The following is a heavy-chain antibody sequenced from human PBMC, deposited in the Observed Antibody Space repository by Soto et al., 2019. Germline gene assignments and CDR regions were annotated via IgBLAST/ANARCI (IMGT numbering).Heavy chain of an antibody. CDR2: INHSGST. V-gene: IGHV4-34*01. D-gene: IGHD5-18*01. CDR1: GGSFSGYY. CDR3: ARHRYLYSYGPPGRRYGMDV. J-gene: IGHJ6*02. Sequence: QVQLQQWGAGLLKPSETLSLTCAVYGGSFSGYYWSWIRQPPGKGLEWIGEINHSGSTNYNPSLKSRVTISVDTSKNQFSLKLSSVTAADTAVYYCARHRYLYSYGPPGRRYGMDVWGQGTTVTVSS.